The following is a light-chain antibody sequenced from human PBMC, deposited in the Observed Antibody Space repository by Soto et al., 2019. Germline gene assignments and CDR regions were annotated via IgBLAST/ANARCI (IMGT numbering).Light chain of an antibody. CDR1: QSLLYGSTNKNF. CDR3: QQYYSTLLFT. V-gene: IGKV4-1*01. CDR2: WAS. Sequence: DIVMTQSPDSLAVSLGERATINCTSSQSLLYGSTNKNFLAWYQQKAGQPPKLLIYWASTRPSGVPDRFSGSGSGTHFTLTISSLQAEDVAVYYCQQYYSTLLFTFGPGTKVDIK. J-gene: IGKJ3*01.